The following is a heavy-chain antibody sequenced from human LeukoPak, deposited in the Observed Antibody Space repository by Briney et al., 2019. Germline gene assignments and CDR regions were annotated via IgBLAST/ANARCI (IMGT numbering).Heavy chain of an antibody. D-gene: IGHD6-6*01. CDR1: GSTFSTFA. Sequence: GGSLRLSCAASGSTFSTFAMHWVRQAPGKGLECVALISYDGGNKNYGDSVKDRFTISRDNPKNTLYLQMNSLRAEDTAVYYCARDQLGSIDYWGQGTLVTVSS. V-gene: IGHV3-30-3*01. CDR3: ARDQLGSIDY. J-gene: IGHJ4*02. CDR2: ISYDGGNK.